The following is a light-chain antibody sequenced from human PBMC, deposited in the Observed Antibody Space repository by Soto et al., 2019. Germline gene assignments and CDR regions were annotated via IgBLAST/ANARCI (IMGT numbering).Light chain of an antibody. V-gene: IGLV1-44*01. Sequence: QSVLTQPPSASGTPGQRVTISCSGSNSNIGSNTVNWYQQLPGTAPKLLIYNNNRRPSGVPDRFSGSKSGDSASLAISGLQSEDEADYDCAAWDDSLNGVVFGGGTQLTVL. J-gene: IGLJ2*01. CDR3: AAWDDSLNGVV. CDR1: NSNIGSNT. CDR2: NNN.